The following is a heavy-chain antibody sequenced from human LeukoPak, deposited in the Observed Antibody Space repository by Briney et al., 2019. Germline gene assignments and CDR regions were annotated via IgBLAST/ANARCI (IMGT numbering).Heavy chain of an antibody. J-gene: IGHJ6*03. CDR2: IYASAIT. CDR1: GGSISNYY. D-gene: IGHD4-17*01. CDR3: ARGGHYEKTHDHFRMFMDV. Sequence: SETLSLTCAVSGGSISNYYWSWIRQPAGKALEWIGRIYASAITNVPPSLRSRLAMSIDTSRNQVSLRLDSMTAADAAVYYCARGGHYEKTHDHFRMFMDVWGKGTTVIVSS. V-gene: IGHV4-4*07.